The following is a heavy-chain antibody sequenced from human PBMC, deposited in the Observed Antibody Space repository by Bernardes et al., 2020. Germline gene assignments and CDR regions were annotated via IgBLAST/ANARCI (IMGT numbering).Heavy chain of an antibody. CDR3: AREGEGDGMDV. CDR1: GFTFSSYW. Sequence: GGSLRLSCAASGFTFSSYWMSWVRQAPGKGLEWVANIKQDGSVKYYVDSVKGRFTISRDNAKNSLYLRMNSLRSRDTAVYYGAREGEGDGMDVWGQGTTVNVSS. D-gene: IGHD3-16*01. CDR2: IKQDGSVK. V-gene: IGHV3-7*01. J-gene: IGHJ6*02.